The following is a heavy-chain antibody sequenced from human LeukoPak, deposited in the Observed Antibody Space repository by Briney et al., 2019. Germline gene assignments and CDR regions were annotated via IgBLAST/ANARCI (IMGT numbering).Heavy chain of an antibody. V-gene: IGHV4-38-2*02. J-gene: IGHJ3*02. CDR3: ARRIYGNDAFDI. D-gene: IGHD4-17*01. CDR1: GYSISSGYY. Sequence: SETLSLTCTVSGYSISSGYYWGWIRQPPGKGLEWIGSIYYSGSTYYNPSLKSRVTISVDTSKNQFSLKLSSVTAADTAVYYCARRIYGNDAFDIWGQGTMVTVSS. CDR2: IYYSGST.